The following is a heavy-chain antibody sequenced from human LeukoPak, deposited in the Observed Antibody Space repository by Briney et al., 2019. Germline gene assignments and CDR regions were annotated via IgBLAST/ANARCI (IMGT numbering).Heavy chain of an antibody. V-gene: IGHV1-69*06. CDR1: GGTFSSYA. J-gene: IGHJ6*03. Sequence: ASVKVSCKASGGTFSSYAISWVRQAPGQGLEWMGGIIPIFGTANYAQKFQGRVTITADKSTSTAYMELSSLRSEDTAVYYCARGGQPKPDYYYYYYMDVWGKGTTVTVSS. CDR3: ARGGQPKPDYYYYYYMDV. CDR2: IIPIFGTA. D-gene: IGHD1-14*01.